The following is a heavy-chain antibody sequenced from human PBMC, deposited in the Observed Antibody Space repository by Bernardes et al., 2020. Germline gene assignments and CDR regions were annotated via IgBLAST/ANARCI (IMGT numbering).Heavy chain of an antibody. Sequence: SVKVSCKASGGTFSSYAISWVRQAPGQGLEWMGGIIPIFGTANYAQKFQGRVTITADESTSTAYMELSSLRSEDTAVYYYAILLRVVVAANYYGMDVWGQGTTVTVSS. CDR3: AILLRVVVAANYYGMDV. J-gene: IGHJ6*02. D-gene: IGHD2-15*01. CDR1: GGTFSSYA. V-gene: IGHV1-69*13. CDR2: IIPIFGTA.